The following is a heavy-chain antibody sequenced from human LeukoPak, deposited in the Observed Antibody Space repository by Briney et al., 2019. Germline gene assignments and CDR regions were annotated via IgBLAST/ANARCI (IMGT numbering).Heavy chain of an antibody. CDR2: INPSGGST. CDR1: GYTFTSYY. V-gene: IGHV1-46*01. D-gene: IGHD6-19*01. Sequence: ASVKVSCKASGYTFTSYYMHWVRQAPGQGLEWMGIINPSGGSTSYAQKFRGRVTMTRDTSTSTVYMELSSLRSEDTAVYYCARVGQWLVRVNWFDPWGQGTLVTVSS. J-gene: IGHJ5*02. CDR3: ARVGQWLVRVNWFDP.